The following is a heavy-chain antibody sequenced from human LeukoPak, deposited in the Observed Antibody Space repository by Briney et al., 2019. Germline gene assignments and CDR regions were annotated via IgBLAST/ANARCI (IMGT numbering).Heavy chain of an antibody. CDR1: GDTFSSYA. CDR3: ASGVGYCSSTSCYGPHNYYYYYMDV. Sequence: GSSVKVSCKASGDTFSSYAISWVRQAPGQGLEWMGRIIPIFGTANYAQKSQGRVTTTTDESTSAAYMELSSLRSEDTAVYYCASGVGYCSSTSCYGPHNYYYYYMDVWGKGTTVTVSS. CDR2: IIPIFGTA. J-gene: IGHJ6*03. V-gene: IGHV1-69*05. D-gene: IGHD2-2*01.